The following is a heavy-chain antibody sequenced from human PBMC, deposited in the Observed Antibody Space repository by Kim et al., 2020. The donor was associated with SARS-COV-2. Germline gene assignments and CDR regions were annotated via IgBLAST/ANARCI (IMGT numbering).Heavy chain of an antibody. V-gene: IGHV4-31*03. CDR1: GGSISSGGYY. CDR3: ARDSPPSRDYYGSGSPHWYFDL. Sequence: SETLSLTCTVSGGSISSGGYYWSWIRQHPGKGLEWIGYIYYSGSTYYNPSLKSRVTISVDTSKNQFSLKLSSVTAADTAVYYCARDSPPSRDYYGSGSPHWYFDLWGRGTPVTVSS. J-gene: IGHJ2*01. D-gene: IGHD3-10*01. CDR2: IYYSGST.